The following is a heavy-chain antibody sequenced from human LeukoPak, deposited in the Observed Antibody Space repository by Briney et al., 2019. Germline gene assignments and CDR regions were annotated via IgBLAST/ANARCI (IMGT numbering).Heavy chain of an antibody. V-gene: IGHV4-34*01. J-gene: IGHJ5*02. Sequence: SETLSLACAVYGGSFSGYFWRWIRQPPGKGLEWMGEIKSNGSTKYDPSLKRRVTISVATSKNQFSLKLSSGTAADTAVYYCARVRRYRNPPLIVGNWFDPWGQGTLVTVSS. CDR3: ARVRRYRNPPLIVGNWFDP. CDR1: GGSFSGYF. CDR2: IKSNGST. D-gene: IGHD1-26*01.